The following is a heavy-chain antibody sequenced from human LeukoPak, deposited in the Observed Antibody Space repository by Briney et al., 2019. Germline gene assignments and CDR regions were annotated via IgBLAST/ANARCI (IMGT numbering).Heavy chain of an antibody. Sequence: SETLSLTCAVSGGSISSGGYSWSWIRQPPGKGLEWIGYIYHSGSTYYNPSLKSRVTISVDRSKNQFSLKLSSVTAADTAVYYCARVPLWFGESNGAFGIWGQGTMVTVSS. J-gene: IGHJ3*02. CDR2: IYHSGST. D-gene: IGHD3-10*01. CDR3: ARVPLWFGESNGAFGI. CDR1: GGSISSGGYS. V-gene: IGHV4-30-2*01.